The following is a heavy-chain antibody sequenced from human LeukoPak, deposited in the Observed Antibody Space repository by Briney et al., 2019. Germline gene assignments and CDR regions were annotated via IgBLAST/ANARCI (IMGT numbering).Heavy chain of an antibody. CDR2: ISGSGSST. D-gene: IGHD3-3*01. CDR1: GFTFSSYA. V-gene: IGHV3-23*01. CDR3: AKLPSTPYDFWSGYYSL. J-gene: IGHJ4*02. Sequence: PGGSLRLSCAASGFTFSSYAMSWVRQAPGKGLEWVSAISGSGSSTYYADSVKGRFTISRDNSKNTLYLQMNSLRAEDTAVYYCAKLPSTPYDFWSGYYSLWGQGTLVTVSS.